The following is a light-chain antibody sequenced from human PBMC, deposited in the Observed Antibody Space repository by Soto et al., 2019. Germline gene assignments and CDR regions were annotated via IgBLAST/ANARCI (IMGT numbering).Light chain of an antibody. V-gene: IGKV3-20*01. J-gene: IGKJ1*01. CDR3: QQYGSSPWP. CDR1: QSVSSSY. CDR2: GAS. Sequence: EIVLTHSPGTLSLSPWERATLSCRASQSVSSSYLAWYQQKPGQAPRLLIYGASSRATGIPDRFSGSGSGTDSTLTISRLEPEDFAVHYCQQYGSSPWPFGQVTKVDIK.